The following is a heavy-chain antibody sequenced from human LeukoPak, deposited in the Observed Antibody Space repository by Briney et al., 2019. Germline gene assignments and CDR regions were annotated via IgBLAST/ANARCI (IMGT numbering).Heavy chain of an antibody. Sequence: SETLCLTCTVSGFSITSHYLSWIRRPPGKVLEWIGYASYTGTTNYNPALKSRVTISVDTSKSRVSLNVSSVTAADTAVYYCATADEWNDVPYWGQG. CDR1: GFSITSHY. CDR2: ASYTGTT. V-gene: IGHV4-59*11. CDR3: ATADEWNDVPY. D-gene: IGHD1-1*01. J-gene: IGHJ1*01.